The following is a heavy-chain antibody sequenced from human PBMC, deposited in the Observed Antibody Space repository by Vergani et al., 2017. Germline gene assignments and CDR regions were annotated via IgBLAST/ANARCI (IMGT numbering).Heavy chain of an antibody. V-gene: IGHV4-31*11. D-gene: IGHD2/OR15-2a*01. CDR1: GGSISSGANC. J-gene: IGHJ6*03. CDR3: ARVDTQVPSTSHLYYMDV. Sequence: VQLQESGPGVVKPSQTLSLTCAVSGGSISSGANCWTWIRQRPGKGLEWIGYIFYSGTTYANPSLRSRLTISVDTSQNQFSLKLRSVTAADTAVYYCARVDTQVPSTSHLYYMDVWGKGTTVVVSS. CDR2: IFYSGTT.